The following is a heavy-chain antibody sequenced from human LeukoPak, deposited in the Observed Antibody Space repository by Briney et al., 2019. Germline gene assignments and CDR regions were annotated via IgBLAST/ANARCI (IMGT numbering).Heavy chain of an antibody. V-gene: IGHV3-33*05. J-gene: IGHJ4*02. CDR2: ILYDEK. Sequence: GGSLRLTCAASGFTFSSFGMHWVRQAPGRGLKWVALILYDEKYYADSVKGRFTISRDNSKNTLYLQMDNLRAEDTAVYYCARYCGGGCYSGVDYWGQGTLVTVPS. CDR3: ARYCGGGCYSGVDY. CDR1: GFTFSSFG. D-gene: IGHD2-21*01.